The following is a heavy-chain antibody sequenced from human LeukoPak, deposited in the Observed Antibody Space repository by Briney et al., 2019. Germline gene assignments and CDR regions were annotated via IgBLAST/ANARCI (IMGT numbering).Heavy chain of an antibody. CDR3: ARLSSGFEEYYYYYMDV. V-gene: IGHV6-1*01. D-gene: IGHD3-22*01. Sequence: SQTLSLTCAISGDSVSSNSAAWNWIRQSPSRGLEWLGRTYYRSKWYNDYAVSVKSRITINPDTSKNQFSLKLSSVTAADTAVYYCARLSSGFEEYYYYYMDVWGKGTTVTISS. J-gene: IGHJ6*03. CDR1: GDSVSSNSAA. CDR2: TYYRSKWYN.